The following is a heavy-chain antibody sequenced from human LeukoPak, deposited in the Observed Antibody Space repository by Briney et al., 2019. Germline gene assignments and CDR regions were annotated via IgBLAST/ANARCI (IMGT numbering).Heavy chain of an antibody. CDR1: GFTFSSYG. CDR3: ARDGYYDSFDAFDI. V-gene: IGHV3-66*01. D-gene: IGHD3-22*01. Sequence: PGGSLRLSCAASGFTFSSYGMSWVRQAPGKGLEWVSVIYSGGSTYYADSVKGRFTISRDNSKNTLYLQMNSLRAEDTAVYYCARDGYYDSFDAFDIWGQGTMVTVSS. J-gene: IGHJ3*02. CDR2: IYSGGST.